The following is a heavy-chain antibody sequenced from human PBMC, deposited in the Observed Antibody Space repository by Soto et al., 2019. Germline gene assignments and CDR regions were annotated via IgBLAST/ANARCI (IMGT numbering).Heavy chain of an antibody. J-gene: IGHJ4*02. CDR2: IYSGGST. Sequence: EVQLVESGGGLIQPGGSLRLSCAASGFTVSSNYMSWVRQAPGKGLEWVSVIYSGGSTYYADSVKGRFTISRDNAKNSLYLQMNSLRAEDTAVYYCARETRLRWTDYWGQGTLVTVSS. CDR3: ARETRLRWTDY. D-gene: IGHD4-17*01. V-gene: IGHV3-53*01. CDR1: GFTVSSNY.